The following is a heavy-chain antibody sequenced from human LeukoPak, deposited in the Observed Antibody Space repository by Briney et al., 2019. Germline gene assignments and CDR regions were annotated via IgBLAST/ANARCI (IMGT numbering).Heavy chain of an antibody. V-gene: IGHV3-9*01. D-gene: IGHD6-13*01. J-gene: IGHJ4*02. CDR2: ISWNSGSI. CDR3: ARVTGWQQLAD. CDR1: GFTFDDYA. Sequence: SGGSLRLSCAASGFTFDDYAMHWVRQAPGKGLEWVSGISWNSGSIGYADSVKGRFTISRDNAKNSLYLQMNSLRAEDTALYYCARVTGWQQLADWGQGTLVTVSS.